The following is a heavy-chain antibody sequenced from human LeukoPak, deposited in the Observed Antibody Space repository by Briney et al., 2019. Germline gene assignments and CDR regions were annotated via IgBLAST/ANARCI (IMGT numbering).Heavy chain of an antibody. V-gene: IGHV3-7*04. CDR3: ARGFGEFS. CDR2: INQDGGDK. Sequence: GGSLRLSCAASGFTFSNFYMSWARQARGKGLEWVANINQDGGDKNYVYSVKGRFAISRDNAKNSLYLQMSSLRVEDTAVYYCARGFGEFSGGQATLATVSS. CDR1: GFTFSNFY. D-gene: IGHD3-10*01. J-gene: IGHJ4*02.